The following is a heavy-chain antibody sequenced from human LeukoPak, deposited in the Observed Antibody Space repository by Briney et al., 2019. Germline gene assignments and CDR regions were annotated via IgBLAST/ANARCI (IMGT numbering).Heavy chain of an antibody. V-gene: IGHV4-59*01. J-gene: IGHJ4*02. CDR3: ARSSGGVLRYFDWLLYFDY. Sequence: PSETLSLTCTVSGGSISSYYWSWIRQPPGKGLEWIGYIYYSGSTNYNPSLKSRVTISVDTSKNQFSLKLSSVTAADTAVYYCARSSGGVLRYFDWLLYFDYWGQGTLVTVSS. D-gene: IGHD3-9*01. CDR1: GGSISSYY. CDR2: IYYSGST.